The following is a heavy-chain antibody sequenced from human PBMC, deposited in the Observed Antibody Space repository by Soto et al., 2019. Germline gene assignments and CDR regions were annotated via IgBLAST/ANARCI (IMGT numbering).Heavy chain of an antibody. CDR3: AKAGSGYYRSRWFDP. Sequence: QVQLVESGGGVVQPGRSLRLSCAASGFTFSSYGMHWVRQAPGKGLEWVAVISYDGSNKYYADSVKGRFTISRDNSKNTLYLQMNSLRAEDTAVYYCAKAGSGYYRSRWFDPWGQGTLVTVSS. V-gene: IGHV3-30*18. D-gene: IGHD3-3*01. J-gene: IGHJ5*02. CDR2: ISYDGSNK. CDR1: GFTFSSYG.